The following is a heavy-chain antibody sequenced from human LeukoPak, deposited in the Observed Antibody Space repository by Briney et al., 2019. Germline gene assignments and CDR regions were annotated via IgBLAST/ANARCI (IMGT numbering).Heavy chain of an antibody. V-gene: IGHV3-74*01. CDR3: ARARNNYDSSGFSALDY. J-gene: IGHJ4*02. D-gene: IGHD3-22*01. Sequence: GGSLRPSCAASGFTFSTYWMHWVRQAPGKGLVWVSLIKTDGKSTNYADPVKGRFTISRDNSQSTLYLQMNSLRAEDTAVYYCARARNNYDSSGFSALDYWGQGTLVTVSS. CDR2: IKTDGKST. CDR1: GFTFSTYW.